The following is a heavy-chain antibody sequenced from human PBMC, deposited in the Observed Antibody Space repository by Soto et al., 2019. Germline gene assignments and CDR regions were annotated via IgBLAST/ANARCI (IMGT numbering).Heavy chain of an antibody. CDR3: AKDSDYDILTGYMDDAFDI. J-gene: IGHJ3*02. CDR2: ISGSGGST. CDR1: GFTFSSYA. V-gene: IGHV3-23*01. D-gene: IGHD3-9*01. Sequence: GGSLRLSCAASGFTFSSYAMIWVRQAQGKGLEWVSAISGSGGSTYYADSVKGRFTISRDNSKNTLYLQMNSLRAEDTAVYYCAKDSDYDILTGYMDDAFDIWGQGTMVTVSS.